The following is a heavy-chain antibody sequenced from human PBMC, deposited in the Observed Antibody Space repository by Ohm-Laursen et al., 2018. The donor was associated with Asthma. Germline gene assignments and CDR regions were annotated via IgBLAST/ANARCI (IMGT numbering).Heavy chain of an antibody. CDR1: GGSISSGHYY. J-gene: IGHJ4*02. CDR3: ASGGTYPADY. CDR2: IYHSGST. V-gene: IGHV4-39*07. Sequence: GTLSLTCTVSGGSISSGHYYWTWIRQPPGKGLEWIGEIYHSGSTNYNPSLKSRVTISVDKSKNQFSLKLSSVTAADTAVYYCASGGTYPADYWGQGTLVTVSS.